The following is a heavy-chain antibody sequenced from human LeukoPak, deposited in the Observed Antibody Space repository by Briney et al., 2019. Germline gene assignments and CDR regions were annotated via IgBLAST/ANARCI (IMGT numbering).Heavy chain of an antibody. CDR2: INHRGST. CDR1: GGSFSVYY. Sequence: SEALSLTCAVPGGSFSVYYWTWIRQPPGKGLGWMGEINHRGSTNHTPSLKSRVTIPVHTSKNQFSLKLSSVTAADTAVYYCARFGYGLGSYYNWFDPWGQGNLVTVSS. CDR3: ARFGYGLGSYYNWFDP. D-gene: IGHD3-10*01. V-gene: IGHV4-34*01. J-gene: IGHJ5*02.